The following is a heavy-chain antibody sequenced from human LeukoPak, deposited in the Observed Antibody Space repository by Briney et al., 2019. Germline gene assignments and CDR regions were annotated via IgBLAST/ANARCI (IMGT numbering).Heavy chain of an antibody. CDR2: ISWDGGIT. CDR1: GFSFDVFT. D-gene: IGHD2-21*02. J-gene: IGHJ4*02. Sequence: GGSLRLSCEVSGFSFDVFTMYRVRQSPEKGLECVSFISWDGGITHYMDSVKGRFTISRDNNKNFLYLQMNDLRTEDTAIYYCAKGAVVTPGFFDYWGQGTLVTVSS. CDR3: AKGAVVTPGFFDY. V-gene: IGHV3-43*01.